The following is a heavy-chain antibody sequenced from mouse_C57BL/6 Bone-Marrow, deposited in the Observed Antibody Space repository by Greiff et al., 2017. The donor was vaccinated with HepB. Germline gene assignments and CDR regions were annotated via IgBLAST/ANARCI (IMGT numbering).Heavy chain of an antibody. Sequence: EVQLQQSGAELVRPGASVKLSCTASGFNIKDDYMHWVKQRPEQGLEWIGWIDPENGDTEYASKFQGKATITADTSSNTAYLQLSSLTSEDTAVYYCTHPHWFAYWGQGTLVTVSA. J-gene: IGHJ3*01. CDR3: THPHWFAY. CDR1: GFNIKDDY. CDR2: IDPENGDT. V-gene: IGHV14-4*01.